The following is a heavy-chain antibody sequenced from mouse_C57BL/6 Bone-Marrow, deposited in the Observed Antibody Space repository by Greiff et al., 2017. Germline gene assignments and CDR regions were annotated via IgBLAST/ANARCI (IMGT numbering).Heavy chain of an antibody. J-gene: IGHJ3*01. CDR3: ARSGVHLPYYGSIPFAY. CDR2: IYPYNGVS. V-gene: IGHV1-31*01. CDR1: GYSFTGYY. D-gene: IGHD1-1*01. Sequence: EVKLMESGPELVKPGASVKISCKASGYSFTGYYMHWVKQSHGNILDWIGYIYPYNGVSSYNQKFKGKATLTGDKSSSTAYMELRSLTSEDSSVYYCARSGVHLPYYGSIPFAYWGQGTLVTVSA.